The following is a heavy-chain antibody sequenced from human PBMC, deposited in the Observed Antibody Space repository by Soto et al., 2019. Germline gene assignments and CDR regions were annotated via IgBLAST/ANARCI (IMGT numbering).Heavy chain of an antibody. Sequence: ASVKVSCKVSGYTLTELSMHWVRQAPGKGLEWMGGFDPEDGETIYAQKFQGRVTMTEDTSTDTAYMELSSLRSEDTAVYYCATDLKYSSGWYRGYYYGMDVWGQGTTVTVSS. J-gene: IGHJ6*02. CDR3: ATDLKYSSGWYRGYYYGMDV. D-gene: IGHD6-19*01. CDR1: GYTLTELS. V-gene: IGHV1-24*01. CDR2: FDPEDGET.